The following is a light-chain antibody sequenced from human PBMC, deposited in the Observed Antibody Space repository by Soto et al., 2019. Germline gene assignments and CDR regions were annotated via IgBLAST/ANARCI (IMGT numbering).Light chain of an antibody. CDR2: DAS. V-gene: IGKV3-11*01. Sequence: EIVLTQSPPTLSLSPGERATLSCRASQSVSSYLAWNQQKPGQAPRLLIYDASNRATGIPARFSGSGSGTDFTLTISSLEPEDFAVYYCQQRSNWPPVYTFGQWTKLEIK. J-gene: IGKJ2*01. CDR3: QQRSNWPPVYT. CDR1: QSVSSY.